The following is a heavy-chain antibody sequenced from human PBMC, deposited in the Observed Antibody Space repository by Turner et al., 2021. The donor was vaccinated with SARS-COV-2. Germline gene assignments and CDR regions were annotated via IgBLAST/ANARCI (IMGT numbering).Heavy chain of an antibody. V-gene: IGHV5-51*01. CDR1: GYMFSSYW. J-gene: IGHJ3*02. D-gene: IGHD2-15*01. Sequence: EVQLVQSGAEVKKPGESLEISCKSSGYMFSSYWFGWVRQMPGKGLGWMGVIYPGDSDTRYSPAFQGQVTISADKSINTAYLQWSSLKASDTAMYYCARQKYCSGASCFVFGDAFDIWGRGTVVTISS. CDR2: IYPGDSDT. CDR3: ARQKYCSGASCFVFGDAFDI.